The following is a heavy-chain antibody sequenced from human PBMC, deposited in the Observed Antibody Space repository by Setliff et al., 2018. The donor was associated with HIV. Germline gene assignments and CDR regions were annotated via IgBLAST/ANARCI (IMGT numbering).Heavy chain of an antibody. CDR1: GGSFTAYS. CDR2: IIGHSGGT. Sequence: SETLSLTCGVVGGSFTAYSWNWIRQPPGKGLEWIGEIIGHSGGTNYNPSLKSRVTISMDTSTNHFSLNLTSWTAADTAVYYCARDQRLLGIQPPYWYFDLWGRGTLVNVSS. D-gene: IGHD6-25*01. J-gene: IGHJ2*01. V-gene: IGHV4-34*12. CDR3: ARDQRLLGIQPPYWYFDL.